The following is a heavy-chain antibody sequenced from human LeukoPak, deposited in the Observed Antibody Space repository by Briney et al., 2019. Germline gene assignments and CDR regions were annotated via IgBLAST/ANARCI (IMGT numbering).Heavy chain of an antibody. CDR2: INPNSGGT. D-gene: IGHD6-13*01. CDR3: ARDGSSWYKCTGY. V-gene: IGHV1-2*02. J-gene: IGHJ4*02. Sequence: GASVKVSCKASGYTFTGYYMHWVRQAPGQGLEWMGWINPNSGGTNYAQKFQGRVTMTRDTSISTACMELSRLRSDDTAVYYCARDGSSWYKCTGYWGQGNLVTVSS. CDR1: GYTFTGYY.